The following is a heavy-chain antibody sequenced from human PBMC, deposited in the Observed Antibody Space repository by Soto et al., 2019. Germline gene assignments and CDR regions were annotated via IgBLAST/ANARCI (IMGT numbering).Heavy chain of an antibody. CDR2: IIPIFGTA. J-gene: IGHJ6*02. V-gene: IGHV1-69*13. CDR3: ARTGDFWSGYYLLFDYYYVMDV. Sequence: GASVKVSCKASGGTFSSYAISWVRQAPGQGLEWMGGIIPIFGTANYAQKFQGRVTITADESTSTAYMELSSLRSEDTAVYYCARTGDFWSGYYLLFDYYYVMDVWGQGTTVTVSS. D-gene: IGHD3-3*01. CDR1: GGTFSSYA.